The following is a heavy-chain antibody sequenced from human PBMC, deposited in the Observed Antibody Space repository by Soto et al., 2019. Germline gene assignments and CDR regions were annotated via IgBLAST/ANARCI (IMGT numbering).Heavy chain of an antibody. V-gene: IGHV4-30-2*01. D-gene: IGHD4-17*01. J-gene: IGHJ4*02. Sequence: QLQLHESGSGLVKPSQTLSLTCAVSGGSISSGGYSWSWIRQPPGKGLESIGYIYHSGSTYYNPSLKSRVTISVDRSKNQFSLKLSSVTAADTAVYYCARGMTTVTTFDYWGQGTLFTVSS. CDR3: ARGMTTVTTFDY. CDR1: GGSISSGGYS. CDR2: IYHSGST.